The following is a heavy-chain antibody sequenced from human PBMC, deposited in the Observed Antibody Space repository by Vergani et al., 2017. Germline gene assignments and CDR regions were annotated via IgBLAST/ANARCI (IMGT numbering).Heavy chain of an antibody. CDR1: GGTFSSYA. Sequence: QVQLVQSGAEVKKPGSSVKVSCKASGGTFSSYAISWVRQAPGQGLEWMGGSIPIFGTANYAQKFKGRVTITADESTSTDYMELSSLRAEDTAVYYCARDLHDYGDYRALRYWGQGTLVTVSS. J-gene: IGHJ4*02. CDR2: SIPIFGTA. D-gene: IGHD4-17*01. V-gene: IGHV1-69*01. CDR3: ARDLHDYGDYRALRY.